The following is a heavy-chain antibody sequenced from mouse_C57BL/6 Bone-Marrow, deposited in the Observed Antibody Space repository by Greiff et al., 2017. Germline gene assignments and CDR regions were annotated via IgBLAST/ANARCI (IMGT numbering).Heavy chain of an antibody. V-gene: IGHV5-12*01. CDR3: SRPSTMSTWFAY. CDR2: ISNGGGST. Sequence: EVKLMESGGGLVQPGGSLKLSCAASGFTFSDYYMYWVRQTPEKRLEWVAYISNGGGSTYYPDTVKGRFSISRDNAKNTLYLQMSRLNSEDTAMDYCSRPSTMSTWFAYWGQGTLVTGSA. D-gene: IGHD2-4*01. CDR1: GFTFSDYY. J-gene: IGHJ3*01.